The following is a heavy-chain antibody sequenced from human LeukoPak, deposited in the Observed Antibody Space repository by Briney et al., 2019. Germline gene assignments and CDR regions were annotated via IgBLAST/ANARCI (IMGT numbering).Heavy chain of an antibody. CDR1: GFNFNDAW. D-gene: IGHD3/OR15-3a*01. CDR2: VRTTAEGETT. V-gene: IGHV3-15*01. Sequence: SGGSLRLSCEGSGFNFNDAWMSWIRQAPGKGLEWVGRVRTTAEGETTDYAAPVRGRFIISRDDSKHRVFLQINRLETEDTAIYYCNEGLGKTDDDSWGQGTLVTVSS. CDR3: NEGLGKTDDDS. J-gene: IGHJ4*02.